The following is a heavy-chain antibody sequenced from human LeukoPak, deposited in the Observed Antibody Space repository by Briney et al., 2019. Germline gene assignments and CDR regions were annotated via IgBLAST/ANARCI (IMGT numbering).Heavy chain of an antibody. J-gene: IGHJ4*02. CDR3: ARDYKQAGQTPYFDY. CDR2: IYTSGST. CDR1: GGSISSYY. Sequence: SETLSLTCTVSGGSISSYYWSWIRQPAGKGLEWIGRIYTSGSTNYNPSLKSRVTMSVDTSKNQLSLKLSSVTAADTAVYYCARDYKQAGQTPYFDYWGQGTLVTVSS. D-gene: IGHD6-19*01. V-gene: IGHV4-4*07.